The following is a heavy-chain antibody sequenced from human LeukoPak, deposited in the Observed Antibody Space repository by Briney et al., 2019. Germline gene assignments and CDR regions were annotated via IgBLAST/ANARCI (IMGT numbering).Heavy chain of an antibody. CDR3: ARASYSYDISGWVPFDY. CDR1: GGSISSYY. CDR2: IYTSGST. J-gene: IGHJ4*02. V-gene: IGHV4-4*07. Sequence: SETLSLTCTVSGGSISSYYWSWIRQPAGKGLEWIGRIYTSGSTNYNPSLKSRVTMSVDTSKNQFSLKLSSVTAADTAVYYCARASYSYDISGWVPFDYWGQGTLVTVSS. D-gene: IGHD3-22*01.